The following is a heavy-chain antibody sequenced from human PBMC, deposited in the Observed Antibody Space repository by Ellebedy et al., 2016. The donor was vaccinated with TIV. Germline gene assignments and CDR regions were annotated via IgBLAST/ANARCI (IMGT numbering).Heavy chain of an antibody. CDR3: ARAGNHFYHYYYGMDV. J-gene: IGHJ6*02. D-gene: IGHD1-1*01. CDR1: GYTFTSYG. CDR2: ISAYNGNT. Sequence: AASVKVSCKASGYTFTSYGISWVRQAPGQGLEWMGWISAYNGNTNYAQKLQGRVTMTTDTSTSTAYMELRSLRSDDTAVYYCARAGNHFYHYYYGMDVWGQGTTVTVSS. V-gene: IGHV1-18*04.